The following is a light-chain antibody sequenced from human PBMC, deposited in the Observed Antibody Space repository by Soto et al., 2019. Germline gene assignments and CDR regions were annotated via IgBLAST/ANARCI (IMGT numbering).Light chain of an antibody. CDR2: GVS. J-gene: IGLJ1*01. V-gene: IGLV2-14*01. CDR3: SSYISSSTPYV. CDR1: GSDVGAYNY. Sequence: QSVLTQPASVSGSPGQSIAISCTGSGSDVGAYNYVSWYQQHPGKAPKLLIYGVSHRPSGVSNRFSGSKSGNTASLTISGLQAEDEGDYYCSSYISSSTPYVFGTGTKVTVL.